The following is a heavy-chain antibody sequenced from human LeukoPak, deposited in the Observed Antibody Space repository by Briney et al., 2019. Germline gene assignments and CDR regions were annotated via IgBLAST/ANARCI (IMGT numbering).Heavy chain of an antibody. J-gene: IGHJ4*02. CDR3: ARVNDWFDYFDY. Sequence: PGGSLRLSCATSGFTCHSYGMSWVRQAPGKGLEWVSYISGGSSIIYYADSVKGRFTISRDDAKNSLYLQMNSLRDEDTAVYYCARVNDWFDYFDYWGQGTLVTVSS. V-gene: IGHV3-48*02. CDR1: GFTCHSYG. D-gene: IGHD3-9*01. CDR2: ISGGSSII.